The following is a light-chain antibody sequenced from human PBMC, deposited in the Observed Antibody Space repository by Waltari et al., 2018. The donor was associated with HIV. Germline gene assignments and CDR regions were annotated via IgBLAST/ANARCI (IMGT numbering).Light chain of an antibody. V-gene: IGLV1-44*01. CDR3: AVWDDSLNGNVI. Sequence: QSVLTQPPSTSGTPGQRVTISCSGSTSNIGSNAVTWYQQLPGTAPKLVIYTNNQRMPGVPDRFTGAKSGTSASLAISGLQSEDEAHYYCAVWDDSLNGNVIFGGGTKLTVL. CDR1: TSNIGSNA. CDR2: TNN. J-gene: IGLJ2*01.